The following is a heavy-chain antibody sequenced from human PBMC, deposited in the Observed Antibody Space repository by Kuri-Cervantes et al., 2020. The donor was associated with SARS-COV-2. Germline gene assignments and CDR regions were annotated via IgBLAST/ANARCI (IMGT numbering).Heavy chain of an antibody. Sequence: LRLSCTVSGGAICSGGYYWSWIRQHPGKGLEWIGYIYYTGNTYYNPSLKSRVTISVDTSKNQFSLRLSFVTAADTAVYYCSGRVDFSSVDYWGQGTLVTVSS. V-gene: IGHV4-31*03. D-gene: IGHD3/OR15-3a*01. CDR2: IYYTGNT. J-gene: IGHJ4*02. CDR1: GGAICSGGYY. CDR3: SGRVDFSSVDY.